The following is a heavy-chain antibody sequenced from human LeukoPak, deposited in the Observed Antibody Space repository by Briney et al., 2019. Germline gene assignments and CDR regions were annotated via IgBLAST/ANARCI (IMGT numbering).Heavy chain of an antibody. CDR2: ISGSGGST. Sequence: GGPLRLSCAASGFTFSSYAMSWVRQAPGKGLEWVSAISGSGGSTYYADSVKGRFTISRDNSKNTLYLQMNSLRAEDTAVYYCAKINYYGSGSYFDYWGQGTLVTVSS. J-gene: IGHJ4*02. D-gene: IGHD3-10*01. V-gene: IGHV3-23*01. CDR1: GFTFSSYA. CDR3: AKINYYGSGSYFDY.